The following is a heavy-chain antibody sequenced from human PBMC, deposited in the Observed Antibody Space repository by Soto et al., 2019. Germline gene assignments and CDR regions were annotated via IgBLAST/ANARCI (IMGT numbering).Heavy chain of an antibody. CDR1: GGTFSSYA. CDR2: IIPIFGTA. CDR3: ATSSSWKNWFDP. D-gene: IGHD6-13*01. J-gene: IGHJ5*02. Sequence: ASVKVSCKASGGTFSSYAISWVRQAPGQGLEWMGGIIPIFGTANYAQKFQGRVTITADKSTSTAYMELSSLRSEDTAVYYCATSSSWKNWFDPWGQGTLVTV. V-gene: IGHV1-69*06.